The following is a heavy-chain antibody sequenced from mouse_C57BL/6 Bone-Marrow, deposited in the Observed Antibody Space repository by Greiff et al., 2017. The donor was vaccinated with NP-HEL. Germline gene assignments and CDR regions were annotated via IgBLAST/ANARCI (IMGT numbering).Heavy chain of an antibody. J-gene: IGHJ4*01. Sequence: QVQLKESGAELVRPGASVTLSCKASGYTFTDYEMHWVKQTPVHGLEWIGAIDPETGGTAYNQKFKGKAILTADKSSSTAYMELRSLTSEDSAVYYCTRRGVITTAPYAMDYWGQGTSVTVSS. CDR3: TRRGVITTAPYAMDY. D-gene: IGHD1-1*01. V-gene: IGHV1-15*01. CDR2: IDPETGGT. CDR1: GYTFTDYE.